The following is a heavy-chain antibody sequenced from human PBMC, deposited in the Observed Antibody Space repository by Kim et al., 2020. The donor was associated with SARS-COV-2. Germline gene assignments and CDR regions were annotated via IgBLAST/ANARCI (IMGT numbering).Heavy chain of an antibody. CDR2: INHSGST. D-gene: IGHD3-10*01. Sequence: SQTLSLTCAVYGGSFSGYYWSWIRQPPGKGLEWIGEINHSGSTNYNPSLKSRVTISVDTSKNQFSLKLSSVTAADTAVYYCARGRSFRVMVRGVIRWFDP. J-gene: IGHJ5*02. CDR3: ARGRSFRVMVRGVIRWFDP. V-gene: IGHV4-34*01. CDR1: GGSFSGYY.